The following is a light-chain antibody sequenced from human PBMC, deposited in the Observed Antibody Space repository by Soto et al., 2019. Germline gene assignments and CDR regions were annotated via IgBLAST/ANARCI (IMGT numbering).Light chain of an antibody. J-gene: IGLJ2*01. Sequence: QPVLTQPPSVSAAPGQKVTISCSGSSSNIGNNYVSWYQQVPGAAPKLLLYANDKRPSGIPDRFSGSKSDTSATLGITGLQTGDEADYYCETWDSSLTSVVFGGGTKLTVL. CDR1: SSNIGNNY. CDR2: AND. V-gene: IGLV1-51*01. CDR3: ETWDSSLTSVV.